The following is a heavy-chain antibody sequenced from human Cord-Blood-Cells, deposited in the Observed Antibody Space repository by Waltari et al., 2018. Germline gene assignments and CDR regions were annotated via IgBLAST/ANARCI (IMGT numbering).Heavy chain of an antibody. CDR1: GFTFSSYG. D-gene: IGHD7-27*01. CDR2: ISSSGSTI. V-gene: IGHV3-48*03. J-gene: IGHJ4*02. Sequence: EVQLVESGGGLVQPGGSLRLSCAASGFTFSSYGMNWVRQAPGKGLEWVSYISSSGSTIYYADSVKGRFTISRDNAKNSLYLQMNSLRAEDTTVYYCASEAWGRYFDYWGQGTLVTVSS. CDR3: ASEAWGRYFDY.